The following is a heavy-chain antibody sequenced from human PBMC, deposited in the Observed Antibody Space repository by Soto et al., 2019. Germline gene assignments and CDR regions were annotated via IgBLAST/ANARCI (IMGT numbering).Heavy chain of an antibody. J-gene: IGHJ4*02. CDR1: GFTFSSYS. D-gene: IGHD6-19*01. CDR2: ISSSSSYI. Sequence: GGSLRLSCAASGFTFSSYSMNWVRQAPGKGLEWVSSISSSSSYIYYADSVKGRFTISRDNAKNSLYLQMNSLRAEDTAVYYCARVEGGWSEFDHWGQGTLVTVSS. CDR3: ARVEGGWSEFDH. V-gene: IGHV3-21*01.